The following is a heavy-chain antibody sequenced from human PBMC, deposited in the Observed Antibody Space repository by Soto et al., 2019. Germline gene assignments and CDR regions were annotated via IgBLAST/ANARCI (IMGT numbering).Heavy chain of an antibody. D-gene: IGHD3-3*01. CDR3: AKPGVMSGYYRHNFDY. V-gene: IGHV3-23*01. CDR2: ITGSSGST. CDR1: GFSFSSYA. J-gene: IGHJ4*02. Sequence: ELQLLESGGGLVQPGGSLRLSCAASGFSFSSYAMSWVRQAPGKGLEWVSAITGSSGSTYYADSVKGRFTISRDNSKNTLHLQMNSLRAEDTAVYYCAKPGVMSGYYRHNFDYWGQGILVTVSS.